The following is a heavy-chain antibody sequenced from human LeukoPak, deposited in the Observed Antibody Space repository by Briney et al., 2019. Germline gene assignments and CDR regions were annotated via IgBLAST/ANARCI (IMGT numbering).Heavy chain of an antibody. CDR1: GYALTELS. J-gene: IGHJ6*02. CDR2: FDPEDGET. CDR3: ARTEPSFGELFEGMDV. Sequence: ASGKVSCKVAGYALTELSMHWVRQATGKGLGWVGGFDPEDGETIYAQKFQGRVTMTEDTSTDTAYMELSSLRAEDTALYYCARTEPSFGELFEGMDVWGQGTTVTVSS. V-gene: IGHV1-24*01. D-gene: IGHD3-10*01.